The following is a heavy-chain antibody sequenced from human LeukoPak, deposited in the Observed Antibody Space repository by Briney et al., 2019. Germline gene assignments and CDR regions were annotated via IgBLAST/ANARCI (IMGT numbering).Heavy chain of an antibody. Sequence: ASVKGSCKASGYTFTGYYMHWVRQAPGQGLEWMGWINPNSGGTNYAQKFQGRVTMTRDTSISTAYMELSRLRSDDTAVYYCARALGYYDSSGQLEGWGQGTLVTVSS. D-gene: IGHD3-22*01. J-gene: IGHJ4*02. CDR2: INPNSGGT. CDR3: ARALGYYDSSGQLEG. V-gene: IGHV1-2*02. CDR1: GYTFTGYY.